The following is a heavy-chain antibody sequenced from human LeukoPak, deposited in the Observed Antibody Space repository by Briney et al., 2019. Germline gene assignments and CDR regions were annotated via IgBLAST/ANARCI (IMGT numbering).Heavy chain of an antibody. CDR2: IYYSGST. D-gene: IGHD5-18*01. CDR1: GGSITSGGYY. CDR3: ARDSVQLWLSGPDY. Sequence: SETLSLTCTVSGGSITSGGYYWSWIRQHPGKGLEWIGYIYYSGSTYYNPSLKSRVTISVDTSKNQFSLKLSSVTAADTAVYYCARDSVQLWLSGPDYWGQGTLVTVSS. V-gene: IGHV4-31*03. J-gene: IGHJ4*02.